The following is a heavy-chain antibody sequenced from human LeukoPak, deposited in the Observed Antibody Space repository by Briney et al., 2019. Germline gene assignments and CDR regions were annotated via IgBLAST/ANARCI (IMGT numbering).Heavy chain of an antibody. CDR3: ARSKDIVATIGTGAFDI. J-gene: IGHJ3*02. V-gene: IGHV3-7*01. CDR2: IKQDGSKK. CDR1: GFTFSSYW. Sequence: GGSLRLSCAASGFTFSSYWMSWVRQAPGKGLEWVANIKQDGSKKYYVDSVKGRFTISRDNAKNSLYLQMNSLRAEDTAVYYCARSKDIVATIGTGAFDIWGQGTMVTVSS. D-gene: IGHD5-12*01.